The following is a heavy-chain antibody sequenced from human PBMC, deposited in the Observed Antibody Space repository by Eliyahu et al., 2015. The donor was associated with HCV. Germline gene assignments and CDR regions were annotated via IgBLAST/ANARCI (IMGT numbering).Heavy chain of an antibody. CDR1: GDSISXSHSY. J-gene: IGHJ4*02. Sequence: QLQLQESGPGLVKPSETLSXXCXVSGDSISXSHSYXAWXRQSPGKGLEWIGSLYDYDSTYYXPSLRSRVTMSVDTSKNQLSLKLSFVTAADTAIYYCAREGGPLTILAPFDYWGQGTLVTVSS. D-gene: IGHD3-10*01. CDR3: AREGGPLTILAPFDY. V-gene: IGHV4-39*02. CDR2: LYDYDST.